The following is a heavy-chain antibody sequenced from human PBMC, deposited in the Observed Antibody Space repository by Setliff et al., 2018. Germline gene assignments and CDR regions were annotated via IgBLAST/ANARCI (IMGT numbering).Heavy chain of an antibody. D-gene: IGHD3-22*01. CDR2: INPSSGRT. Sequence: ASVKVSCKASGYTFTSHYMRWVRQVPGLGLEWMGTINPSSGRTSYAQKFQGRVTMTRDTSTSTVYMDMSSLRSEDTAVYYCARDVFPYHYEGAFDIWGQGTMVTVSS. J-gene: IGHJ3*02. CDR1: GYTFTSHY. CDR3: ARDVFPYHYEGAFDI. V-gene: IGHV1-46*01.